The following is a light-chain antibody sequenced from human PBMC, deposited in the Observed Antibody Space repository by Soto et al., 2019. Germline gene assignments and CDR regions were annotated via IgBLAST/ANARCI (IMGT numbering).Light chain of an antibody. CDR1: SSNIGSTY. J-gene: IGLJ1*01. CDR2: RNN. CDR3: AVWDDSLSGLYV. V-gene: IGLV1-47*01. Sequence: QSALTQPPSASGTPGQRVTISCSGSSSNIGSTYVYWYQQVPGTAPKLLIYRNNLRPSGVPDRFSGSKSGTSASLAISGLRSEDEADYYCAVWDDSLSGLYVFGSGTKVTV.